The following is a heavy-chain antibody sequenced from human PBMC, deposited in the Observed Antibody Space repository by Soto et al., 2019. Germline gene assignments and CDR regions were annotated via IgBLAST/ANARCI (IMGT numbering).Heavy chain of an antibody. CDR1: GHSISSGFYY. V-gene: IGHV4-38-2*01. J-gene: IGHJ4*02. D-gene: IGHD5-18*01. Sequence: ASETLSLTCAVSGHSISSGFYYWGWIRQPPGKGLEWTGSMYHSGSTYYNPSLKSRVTMSVDTSKNQLSLKLTSLTAADTAVYYCARYGYSYSMRFFDKWGQGTRVTVSS. CDR3: ARYGYSYSMRFFDK. CDR2: MYHSGST.